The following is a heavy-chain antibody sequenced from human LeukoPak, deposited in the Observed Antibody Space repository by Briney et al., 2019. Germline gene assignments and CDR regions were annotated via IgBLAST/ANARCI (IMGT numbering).Heavy chain of an antibody. CDR1: GYTFTGYY. Sequence: ASVKVSCKASGYTFTGYYMHWVRQAPGQGLEWMGWINPNRGGTNYAQKFQGRVTMTRDTSISTAYMELSRLRSDDTAVYYCAKNRGGSYYSGSDYWGQGTLVTVSS. J-gene: IGHJ4*02. CDR2: INPNRGGT. D-gene: IGHD1-26*01. CDR3: AKNRGGSYYSGSDY. V-gene: IGHV1-2*02.